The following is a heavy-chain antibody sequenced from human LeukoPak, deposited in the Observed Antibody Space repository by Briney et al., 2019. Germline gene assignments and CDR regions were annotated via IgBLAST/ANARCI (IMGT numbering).Heavy chain of an antibody. D-gene: IGHD1-14*01. CDR1: GFTVITND. CDR3: AKGVEPLAANTLAY. J-gene: IGHJ4*02. Sequence: GGSLRLSCAASGFTVITNDMTWVRQAPGKGLEWDSVLYSDGNTKYADSVQGRFTISRDNSKNTLYLEMNSLSRDDTAVYYCAKGVEPLAANTLAYWGQGTLVTVSS. CDR2: LYSDGNT. V-gene: IGHV3-53*01.